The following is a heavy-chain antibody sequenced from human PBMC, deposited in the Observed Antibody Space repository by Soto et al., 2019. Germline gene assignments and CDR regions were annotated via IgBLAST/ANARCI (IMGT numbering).Heavy chain of an antibody. D-gene: IGHD2-8*01. V-gene: IGHV4-39*01. J-gene: IGHJ6*02. CDR2: IYYSGST. Sequence: QLQLQESGPGLVKPSETLSLTCTVSGGSISSSNYYWVWIRQPPGQGLEWIGSIYYSGSTYYSPYHQKRVTMPVETPENQFSLKRRCVPAADTSVYYCARLRGVKQGEVYYYYGVDVWGQGTTVTVSS. CDR3: ARLRGVKQGEVYYYYGVDV. CDR1: GGSISSSNYY.